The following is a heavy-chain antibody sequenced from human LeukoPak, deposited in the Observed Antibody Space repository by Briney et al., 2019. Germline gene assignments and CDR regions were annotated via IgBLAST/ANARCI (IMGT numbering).Heavy chain of an antibody. CDR1: GGSIRSYY. CDR2: IYYSGST. CDR3: ARLVTYYDSSGYYSGGYYFDY. J-gene: IGHJ4*02. Sequence: SETLSLTCTVSGGSIRSYYWSWIRQPPGKGLEWIGYIYYSGSTYYNPSLKSRVTISVDTSKNQFSLKLSSVTAADTAVYYCARLVTYYDSSGYYSGGYYFDYWGQGTLVTVSS. D-gene: IGHD3-22*01. V-gene: IGHV4-59*08.